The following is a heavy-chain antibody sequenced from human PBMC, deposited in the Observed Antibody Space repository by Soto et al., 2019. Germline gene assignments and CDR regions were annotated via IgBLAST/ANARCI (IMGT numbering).Heavy chain of an antibody. CDR3: ARDLVGYCSGGSCENWFDP. CDR2: IIPIFGTA. CDR1: GGTFSSYA. J-gene: IGHJ5*02. Sequence: ASVKVSCKASGGTFSSYAISWVRQAPGQGLEWMGGIIPIFGTANYAQKFQGRVTITADESTSTAYMELSSLRSEDTAVYYCARDLVGYCSGGSCENWFDPWGQGTLVTVSS. V-gene: IGHV1-69*13. D-gene: IGHD2-15*01.